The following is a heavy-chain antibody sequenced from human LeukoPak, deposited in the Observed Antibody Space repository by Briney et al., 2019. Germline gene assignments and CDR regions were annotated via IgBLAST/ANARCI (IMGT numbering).Heavy chain of an antibody. D-gene: IGHD3-22*01. J-gene: IGHJ4*02. V-gene: IGHV4-39*07. Sequence: SETLSLTCTVSGGSISSSSYYWGWIRQPPGKGLEWIGSIYYSGSTYYNPSLESRVTISVDTSKNQFSLKLSSVTAADTAVYYCARDEGYYDSSEDQPLFDYWGQGTLVTVSS. CDR3: ARDEGYYDSSEDQPLFDY. CDR2: IYYSGST. CDR1: GGSISSSSYY.